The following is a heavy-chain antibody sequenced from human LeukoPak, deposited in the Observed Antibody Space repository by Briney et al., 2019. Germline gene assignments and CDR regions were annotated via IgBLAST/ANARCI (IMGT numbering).Heavy chain of an antibody. CDR2: INHSGST. J-gene: IGHJ4*02. Sequence: MPSETLSLTCAVYGGSFSGYYWSWIRQPPGKGLEWIGEINHSGSTNYNPSLKSRVTISADTSKNQFSLKLSSVTAADTAVYYCARGRMIDYWGQGTLVTVSS. V-gene: IGHV4-34*01. CDR3: ARGRMIDY. D-gene: IGHD1-14*01. CDR1: GGSFSGYY.